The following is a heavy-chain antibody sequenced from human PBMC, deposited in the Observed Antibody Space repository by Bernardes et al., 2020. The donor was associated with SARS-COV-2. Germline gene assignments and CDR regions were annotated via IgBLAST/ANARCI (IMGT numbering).Heavy chain of an antibody. CDR1: GFTFSTYA. CDR3: AKDLNGVATSPFDY. Sequence: GGSLRLSCAASGFTFSTYAMSWVRQAPGKGLEWVSAIGASGVKTYYAASVKGRFTISRDDSKNTLYLQMNNLRAEDTAVYTCAKDLNGVATSPFDYWGQGIKVTVSS. CDR2: IGASGVKT. V-gene: IGHV3-23*01. J-gene: IGHJ4*02. D-gene: IGHD2-8*01.